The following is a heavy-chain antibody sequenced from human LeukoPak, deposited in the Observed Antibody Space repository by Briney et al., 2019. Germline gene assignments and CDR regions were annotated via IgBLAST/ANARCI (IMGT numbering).Heavy chain of an antibody. Sequence: GGSLRLSCAASGFTFSSYAMHWVRQAPGKGLEWVAVISYDGSNKYYADSVKGRFTISRDNSKNTLYLQMNSLRAEDTAVYYCARGHHYDILTGPFDYWGQGTLVTVSS. CDR2: ISYDGSNK. V-gene: IGHV3-30-3*01. CDR3: ARGHHYDILTGPFDY. D-gene: IGHD3-9*01. J-gene: IGHJ4*02. CDR1: GFTFSSYA.